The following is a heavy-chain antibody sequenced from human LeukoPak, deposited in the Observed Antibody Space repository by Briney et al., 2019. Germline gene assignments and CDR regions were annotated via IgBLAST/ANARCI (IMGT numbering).Heavy chain of an antibody. CDR1: GFTFSSYE. D-gene: IGHD5-18*01. J-gene: IGHJ4*02. Sequence: GGSLRLSCAASGFTFSSYEMNWVRQAPGRGLEWVSYISSSGSTIYYADSVKGRFTISRDNAKNSLYLQMNSLRAEDTAVYYCARGGIQLWLPLDYWGQGTLVTVSS. CDR2: ISSSGSTI. CDR3: ARGGIQLWLPLDY. V-gene: IGHV3-48*03.